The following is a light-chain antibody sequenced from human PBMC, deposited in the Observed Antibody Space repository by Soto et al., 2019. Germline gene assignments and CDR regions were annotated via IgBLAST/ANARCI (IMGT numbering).Light chain of an antibody. CDR2: EVS. Sequence: QSVLTQPSSGSGAPGQSITISCTGNKSDLGSYNLVSWYQQHPGKAPKLMIYEVSKRPSGVSNRFSGSKSGNTASLTISGLQAEDEADYYCCSHAGSSTPYVFGTGTKVTVL. CDR3: CSHAGSSTPYV. CDR1: KSDLGSYNL. V-gene: IGLV2-23*02. J-gene: IGLJ1*01.